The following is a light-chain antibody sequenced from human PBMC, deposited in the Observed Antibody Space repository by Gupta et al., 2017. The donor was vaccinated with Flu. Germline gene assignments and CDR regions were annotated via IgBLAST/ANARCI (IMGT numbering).Light chain of an antibody. CDR1: ISDVGTYNL. J-gene: IGLJ3*02. CDR2: EES. V-gene: IGLV2-23*01. CDR3: SARTNSNTLM. Sequence: SIAITSTGTISDVGTYNLFSCHQRKSANALKLIIYEESKRTSGVSGRFSAAKSGTTASLTISAREEEDEADYYCSARTNSNTLMFGGGTKLTVL.